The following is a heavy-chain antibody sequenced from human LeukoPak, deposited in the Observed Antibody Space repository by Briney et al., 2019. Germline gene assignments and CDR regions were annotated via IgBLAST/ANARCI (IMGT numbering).Heavy chain of an antibody. V-gene: IGHV4-34*01. J-gene: IGHJ6*02. CDR3: ARARSGYSYGYYYYYGMDV. D-gene: IGHD5-18*01. CDR2: INHSGST. CDR1: GGSFSGYY. Sequence: PSETLSLTCAVYGGSFSGYYWSWIRQPPCKGLEWIGEINHSGSTNYNPSLKSRVTISVDTSKNQFSLKLSSVTAADTAVYYCARARSGYSYGYYYYYGMDVWGQGTTVTVSS.